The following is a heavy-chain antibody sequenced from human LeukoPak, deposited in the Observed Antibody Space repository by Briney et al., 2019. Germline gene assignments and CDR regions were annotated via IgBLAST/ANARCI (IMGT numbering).Heavy chain of an antibody. D-gene: IGHD3-22*01. Sequence: PGGSLRLSCTASGFTFGDYIMSWVRQAPGKGLEWVSAISASGGRTYYADSVKGRFTISRDNFRNTLYLQMNSLRVEDTAVYFCASHRVGDFEDYYYDTSAYSNFDYWGQGTLVTVSS. CDR3: ASHRVGDFEDYYYDTSAYSNFDY. J-gene: IGHJ4*02. CDR1: GFTFGDYI. CDR2: ISASGGRT. V-gene: IGHV3-23*01.